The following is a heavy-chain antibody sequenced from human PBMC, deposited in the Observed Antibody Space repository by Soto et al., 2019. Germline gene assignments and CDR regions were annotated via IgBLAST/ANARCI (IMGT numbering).Heavy chain of an antibody. Sequence: VQLLESGGGLVQPGGSLRLSCAASGFTFTNYAMSWVRQAPGKGLEWVSTVSGGGDGTYYADSVKGRFSTYRDNSRNTVYLQMNSLRAEDTAVYYCAKKGVGSLASYCNYGDCHYAFALWGQGTIVTVSS. CDR1: GFTFTNYA. CDR2: VSGGGDGT. V-gene: IGHV3-23*01. CDR3: AKKGVGSLASYCNYGDCHYAFAL. D-gene: IGHD2-21*02. J-gene: IGHJ3*01.